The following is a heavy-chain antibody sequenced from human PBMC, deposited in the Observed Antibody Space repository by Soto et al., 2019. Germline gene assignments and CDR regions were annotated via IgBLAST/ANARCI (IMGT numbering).Heavy chain of an antibody. V-gene: IGHV4-31*03. Sequence: PSETLSLTCTVTGDSITSGGYYWSWIRQHPGKGLEWLGYIYGSGGSESTLYNPSLKSRITLSVDTSKTQFSLNLSSVTVADTAVYFCARKQAGYFYGIDYWGQGTLVTVSS. D-gene: IGHD3-10*01. CDR2: IYGSGGSEST. CDR1: GDSITSGGYY. J-gene: IGHJ4*02. CDR3: ARKQAGYFYGIDY.